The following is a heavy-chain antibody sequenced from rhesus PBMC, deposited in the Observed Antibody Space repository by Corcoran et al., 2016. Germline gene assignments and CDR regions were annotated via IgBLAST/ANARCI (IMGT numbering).Heavy chain of an antibody. CDR1: GGSLSSSY. D-gene: IGHD3-28*01. Sequence: QLQLQESGPGLVKPSETLSVTCAVSGGSLSSSYWSWIRQAPGKGLEWIGYIYGSGSSTNYTPSRNSRVTLSVDTCKNQRSLKLSSVTTADTAVYYCSRDRTDYYYDSGYYGYNAFDVWGQGLRVTVSS. CDR3: SRDRTDYYYDSGYYGYNAFDV. J-gene: IGHJ3*01. V-gene: IGHV4-169*02. CDR2: IYGSGSST.